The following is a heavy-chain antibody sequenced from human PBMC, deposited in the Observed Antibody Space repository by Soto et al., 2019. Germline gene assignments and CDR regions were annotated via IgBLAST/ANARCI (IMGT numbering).Heavy chain of an antibody. V-gene: IGHV3-74*01. D-gene: IGHD1-26*01. Sequence: EVQLVESGGGVVQPGGSLRLSCAASGFTFNTYWMHWVRQAPGKGLVWVSRINTDGSTTNYADSVEGRFTISRDNAKNTLYLQMNSLRAEDTAVYYCARVGVGAYHFDYWGQGTLVTVSS. CDR2: INTDGSTT. CDR1: GFTFNTYW. J-gene: IGHJ4*02. CDR3: ARVGVGAYHFDY.